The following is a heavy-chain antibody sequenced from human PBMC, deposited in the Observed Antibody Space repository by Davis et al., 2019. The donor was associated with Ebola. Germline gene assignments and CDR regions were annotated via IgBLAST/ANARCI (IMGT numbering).Heavy chain of an antibody. D-gene: IGHD5-24*01. CDR2: INPNSGGT. CDR3: ARFARLWLQHKNWFDP. V-gene: IGHV1-2*02. CDR1: GYTFTTYY. J-gene: IGHJ5*02. Sequence: ASVKVSCKASGYTFTTYYMHWVRQAPGQGLEWMGWINPNSGGTNYAQKFQGRVTMTRDTSISTAYMELSRLRSDDTAVYYCARFARLWLQHKNWFDPWGQGTLVTVSS.